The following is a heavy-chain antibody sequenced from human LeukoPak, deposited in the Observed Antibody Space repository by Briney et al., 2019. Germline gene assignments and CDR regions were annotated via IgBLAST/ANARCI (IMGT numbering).Heavy chain of an antibody. Sequence: PSETLSLTCTVSGGSISSYYWSWIRQPPGKGLEWIGYINYSGSTNYNPSLKSRVTISVDTSETQFSLKLLSVTAADTAVYYCARDSYGVLDYWGQGTLVTVSS. CDR3: ARDSYGVLDY. CDR2: INYSGST. V-gene: IGHV4-59*01. CDR1: GGSISSYY. J-gene: IGHJ4*02. D-gene: IGHD3-10*01.